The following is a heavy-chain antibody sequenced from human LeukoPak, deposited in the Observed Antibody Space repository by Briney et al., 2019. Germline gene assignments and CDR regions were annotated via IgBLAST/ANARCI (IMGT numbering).Heavy chain of an antibody. CDR2: ISDSGDRT. CDR1: GFTFSNYA. D-gene: IGHD2-2*01. Sequence: PGGSLRLSCAASGFTFSNYAMSWVRQAPGKGLEWVSGISDSGDRTYFADSVKGRFTISRDNSKSTLYLQMNSLRAEDTAIYYCAKLGHCSSVSYYMNWFDPWGQGTLVTVSS. J-gene: IGHJ5*02. CDR3: AKLGHCSSVSYYMNWFDP. V-gene: IGHV3-23*01.